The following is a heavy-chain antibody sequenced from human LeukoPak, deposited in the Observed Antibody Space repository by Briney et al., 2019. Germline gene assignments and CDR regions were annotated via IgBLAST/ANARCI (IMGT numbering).Heavy chain of an antibody. CDR3: ARGTPEYCSSTSCYDPSFDY. CDR1: GFTFSSYS. D-gene: IGHD2-2*01. CDR2: ISSSSSYI. Sequence: GGSLRLSCAASGFTFSSYSMNWVRQAPGKGLEWVSSISSSSSYIYYADSVKGRFTISRDNAKNSLYLQMNGLRAEDTAVYYCARGTPEYCSSTSCYDPSFDYWGQGTLVTVSS. V-gene: IGHV3-21*01. J-gene: IGHJ4*02.